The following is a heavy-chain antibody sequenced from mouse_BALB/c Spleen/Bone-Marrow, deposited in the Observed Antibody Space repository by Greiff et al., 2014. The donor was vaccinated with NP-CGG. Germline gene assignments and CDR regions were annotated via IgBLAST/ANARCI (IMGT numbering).Heavy chain of an antibody. CDR1: GYTFTSYV. Sequence: LVESGPELVKPGASVKMSCEASGYTFTSYVMHWVKQKPGQGLEWIGYIHPYNDGTKYNEKFKGKATLTSDKSSSTAYMELSSLTSEDSAVYYCARRYGNYYFDYWGQGTTLTVSS. CDR3: ARRYGNYYFDY. D-gene: IGHD2-10*02. V-gene: IGHV1-14*01. J-gene: IGHJ2*01. CDR2: IHPYNDGT.